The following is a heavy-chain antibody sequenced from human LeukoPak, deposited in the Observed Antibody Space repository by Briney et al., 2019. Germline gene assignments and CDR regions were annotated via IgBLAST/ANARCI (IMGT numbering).Heavy chain of an antibody. D-gene: IGHD3-10*01. J-gene: IGHJ4*02. CDR3: AKDMNSYGSGSSYNPWGPFDS. Sequence: GRSLRLSCTASGFTFDNYAMHWVRQAPGKGLEWVSGIAWNSGNTGFADSVKGRFTISRDNAENSLYLQMNSLTPEDTAFYFCAKDMNSYGSGSSYNPWGPFDSWGQGTLVTVSS. V-gene: IGHV3-9*01. CDR2: IAWNSGNT. CDR1: GFTFDNYA.